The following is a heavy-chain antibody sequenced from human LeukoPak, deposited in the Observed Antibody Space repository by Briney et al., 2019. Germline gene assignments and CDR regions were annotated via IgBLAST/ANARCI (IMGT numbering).Heavy chain of an antibody. CDR2: ISSSSSYI. Sequence: GGSLRLSCAASGFTFSSYAMSWVRQAPGKGLEWVSSISSSSSYIYYADSVKGRFTISRDNAKNSLYLQMNSLRAEDTAVYYCARDRTGGRWYYYYMDVWGKGTTVTISS. J-gene: IGHJ6*03. CDR1: GFTFSSYA. D-gene: IGHD3/OR15-3a*01. V-gene: IGHV3-21*01. CDR3: ARDRTGGRWYYYYMDV.